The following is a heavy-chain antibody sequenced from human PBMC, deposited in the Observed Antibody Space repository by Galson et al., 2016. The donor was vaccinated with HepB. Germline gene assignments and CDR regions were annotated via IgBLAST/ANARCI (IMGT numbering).Heavy chain of an antibody. J-gene: IGHJ4*02. CDR2: IHYGGST. D-gene: IGHD2-2*02. CDR3: AHSGAAIGLI. Sequence: ETLSLTCTVSGGSISSYYWSWIRQPPGKGPEWIGYIHYGGSTSYNPSLRSPVTISIDTSKKQFSLRLSSLTAADTAVYYCAHSGAAIGLIWGQGTLVTVSS. CDR1: GGSISSYY. V-gene: IGHV4-59*01.